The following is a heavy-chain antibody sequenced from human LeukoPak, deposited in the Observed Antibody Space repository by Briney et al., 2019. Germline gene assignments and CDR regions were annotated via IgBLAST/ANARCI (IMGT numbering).Heavy chain of an antibody. Sequence: PSETLSLTCTVSGGSISSYYWSWIRQPPGKGLEWIGYIYYSGSTNYNPSLKSRVTISVDTSKNQFSLKPSSVTAADTAVYYCARLPMTTVTTSAFDIWGQGTMVTVSS. CDR2: IYYSGST. CDR3: ARLPMTTVTTSAFDI. V-gene: IGHV4-59*08. D-gene: IGHD4-17*01. J-gene: IGHJ3*02. CDR1: GGSISSYY.